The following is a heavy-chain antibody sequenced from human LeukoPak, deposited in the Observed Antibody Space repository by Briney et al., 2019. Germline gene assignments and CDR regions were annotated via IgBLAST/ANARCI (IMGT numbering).Heavy chain of an antibody. CDR1: GFTFNTYW. Sequence: PGGSLRLSCAASGFTFNTYWMHWVRQAPGKGLVWVSRINSDGRSTSYADSVKGRSTISRDNAKKTLYLQMNSLRVEETAVYYCARDQGGATRIDYWGQGTLVTVSS. V-gene: IGHV3-74*01. CDR2: INSDGRST. CDR3: ARDQGGATRIDY. J-gene: IGHJ4*02. D-gene: IGHD1-26*01.